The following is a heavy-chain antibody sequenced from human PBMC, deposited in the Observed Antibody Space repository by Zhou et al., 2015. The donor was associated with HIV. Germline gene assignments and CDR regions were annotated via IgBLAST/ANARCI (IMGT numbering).Heavy chain of an antibody. CDR1: GFTFRSFG. CDR2: ISFDGSKT. D-gene: IGHD1-7*01. Sequence: QVQLVESGGGVVQPGRSLRLSCAVSGFTFRSFGMHWVRQAPGKGLEWVAVISFDGSKTYYGDSVKGRFTISRDNSKNTLYLQMNSLRGEDTAVYYCAKDQRSNWNLYYYYGMDVWGQGTTVTVSS. J-gene: IGHJ6*02. V-gene: IGHV3-30*18. CDR3: AKDQRSNWNLYYYYGMDV.